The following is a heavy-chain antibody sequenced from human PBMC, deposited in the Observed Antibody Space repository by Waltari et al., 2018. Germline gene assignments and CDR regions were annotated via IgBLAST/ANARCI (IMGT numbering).Heavy chain of an antibody. J-gene: IGHJ4*02. CDR3: ARDGGSGYYFDY. V-gene: IGHV3-30*03. Sequence: QVQLVESGGGVVQPGRSLRLSCAASGFTFSSYGMHWVRQAPGKGLEWVAVISYDGSNKYYADSVKGRFTISRDNSKNTLYLQMNSLRAEDTAVYYCARDGGSGYYFDYWGQGTLVTVSS. CDR1: GFTFSSYG. CDR2: ISYDGSNK. D-gene: IGHD3-10*01.